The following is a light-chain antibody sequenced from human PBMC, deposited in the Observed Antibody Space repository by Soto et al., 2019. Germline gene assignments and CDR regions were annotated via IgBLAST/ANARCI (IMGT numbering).Light chain of an antibody. CDR2: DTN. CDR1: SGSVSTKNY. CDR3: ALHMGSGILV. J-gene: IGLJ3*02. Sequence: QAVVTQEPSFSVSPGGTVTLTCGLSSGSVSTKNYPGWFQQTPGQAPRTLIYDTNIRSSGVPDRFSGSILGNKAALTITGAQADDESVYYCALHMGSGILVFGGGTKLTVL. V-gene: IGLV8-61*01.